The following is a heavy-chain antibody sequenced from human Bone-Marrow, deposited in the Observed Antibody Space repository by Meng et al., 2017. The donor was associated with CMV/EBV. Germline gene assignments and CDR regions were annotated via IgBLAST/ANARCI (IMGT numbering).Heavy chain of an antibody. D-gene: IGHD3-3*01. Sequence: SETLSLTCTVSGGSISSSSYYWGWIRQPPGKGLEWIGSIYYSGSTYYNPSLKSRVTISVDTSKNQFSLKLSSVTAADTAVYYCARVAGAIFGEVRWGQGTLVTVSS. CDR1: GGSISSSSYY. V-gene: IGHV4-39*07. CDR3: ARVAGAIFGEVR. J-gene: IGHJ4*02. CDR2: IYYSGST.